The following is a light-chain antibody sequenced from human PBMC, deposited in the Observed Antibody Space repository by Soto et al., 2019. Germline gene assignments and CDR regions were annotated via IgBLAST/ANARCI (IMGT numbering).Light chain of an antibody. V-gene: IGKV3-20*01. CDR1: QSVSNSY. CDR2: GAS. CDR3: QQYGSSTRT. Sequence: EIVLTQSPGTLSLSPGERATLSCRASQSVSNSYLAWYQQKLGQAPRLLIYGASTRDPGIPDRFSGSGSGTDFTLTISRLEPEDFALYDCQQYGSSTRTFGQGTKVEIK. J-gene: IGKJ1*01.